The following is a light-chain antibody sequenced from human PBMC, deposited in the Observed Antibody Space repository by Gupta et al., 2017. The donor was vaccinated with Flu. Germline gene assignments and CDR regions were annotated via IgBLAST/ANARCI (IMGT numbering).Light chain of an antibody. J-gene: IGLJ3*02. CDR2: RNN. CDR1: SSNIGSNY. Sequence: QSVLTQPTSASGTPGQRVTISCSGSSSNIGSNYVYWYQQLPGTAPELLIYRNNQRPSGVPDRFSGSKSGTSASLAISGLRSEDEADYYCAAWDDSLSGPRVFGGGTKLTVL. V-gene: IGLV1-47*01. CDR3: AAWDDSLSGPRV.